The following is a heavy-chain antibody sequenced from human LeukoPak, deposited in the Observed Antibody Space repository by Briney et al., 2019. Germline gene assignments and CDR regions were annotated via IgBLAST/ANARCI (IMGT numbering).Heavy chain of an antibody. CDR1: GYTFTTYG. V-gene: IGHV1-18*01. D-gene: IGHD3-10*01. J-gene: IGHJ5*02. CDR2: ISAYNGNT. Sequence: PGASVKVSCKASGYTFTTYGINWVRQAPGQGLEWMGWISAYNGNTNYAQKLQGRVTMTTDTSTSTAYMELRSLRSDDTAVYYCAYGSGSYPGGDWFDPWGQGTLVTVSS. CDR3: AYGSGSYPGGDWFDP.